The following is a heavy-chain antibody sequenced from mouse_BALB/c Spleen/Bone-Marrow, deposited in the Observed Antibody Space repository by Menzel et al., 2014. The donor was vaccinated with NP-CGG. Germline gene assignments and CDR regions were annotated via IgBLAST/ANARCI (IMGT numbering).Heavy chain of an antibody. CDR2: ISYSGST. Sequence: VPLLDSGSILVKPSQTLSLTCSVTGDSITSGYWNWIRKFPGNKLEYMGYISYSGSTYYSPPLKSRISITRDTSKNQYYLQLNSVTTEDTATYYCATYDGYYFDYWGQGTTLTVSS. D-gene: IGHD2-3*01. CDR1: GDSITSGY. CDR3: ATYDGYYFDY. V-gene: IGHV3-8*02. J-gene: IGHJ2*01.